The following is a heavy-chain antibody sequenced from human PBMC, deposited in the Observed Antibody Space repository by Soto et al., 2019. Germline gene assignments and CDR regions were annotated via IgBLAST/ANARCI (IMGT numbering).Heavy chain of an antibody. CDR3: SRGILV. CDR1: GGSMNSGGYC. J-gene: IGHJ4*02. V-gene: IGHV4-31*03. Sequence: QVQLQESGPGLVKPSQTLSLTCTVSGGSMNSGGYCWSWIRQHPGEGLEWIGCISYGGTTSYNPSLKSRVIISVDTAKNQCSLTLTSVTAADTAVYYCSRGILVWGQGTLITVSS. CDR2: ISYGGTT. D-gene: IGHD2-15*01.